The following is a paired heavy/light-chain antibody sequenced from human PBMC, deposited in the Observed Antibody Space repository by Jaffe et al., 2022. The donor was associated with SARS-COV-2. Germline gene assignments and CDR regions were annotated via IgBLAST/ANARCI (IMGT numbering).Light chain of an antibody. Sequence: DIQMTQSPSSLSASVGDRVTITCQASQDISNYLNWYQQKPGKAPKLLIYDASNLETGVPSRFSGSGSGTDFTFTISSLQPEDIATYYCQQYDNLPPSFGQGTRLEIK. CDR2: DAS. J-gene: IGKJ5*01. CDR3: QQYDNLPPS. V-gene: IGKV1-33*01. CDR1: QDISNY.
Heavy chain of an antibody. J-gene: IGHJ6*02. CDR2: IKSKTDGGTT. CDR3: TTTNSDPLLRPVDGMDV. Sequence: EVQLVESGGGLVKPGGSLRLSCAASGFTFSNAWMSWVRQAPGKGLEWVGRIKSKTDGGTTDYAAPVKGRFTISRDDSKNTLYLQMNSLKTEDTAVYYCTTTNSDPLLRPVDGMDVWGQGTTVTVSS. CDR1: GFTFSNAW. V-gene: IGHV3-15*01.